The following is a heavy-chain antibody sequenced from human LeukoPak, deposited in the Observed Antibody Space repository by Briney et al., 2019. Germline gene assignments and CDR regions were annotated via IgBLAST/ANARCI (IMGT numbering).Heavy chain of an antibody. CDR1: GGSISSSSYY. J-gene: IGHJ4*02. D-gene: IGHD3-22*01. CDR2: IYYSGST. V-gene: IGHV4-39*01. Sequence: SETLSLTCTVSGGSISSSSYYWGWIRQPPGKGLEWIGSIYYSGSTYYNPSLKSRVTISVDTSKNQFSLKLSSVTAADTAVYYCARHYYDSSGYYPDYWGQGTLVTVSS. CDR3: ARHYYDSSGYYPDY.